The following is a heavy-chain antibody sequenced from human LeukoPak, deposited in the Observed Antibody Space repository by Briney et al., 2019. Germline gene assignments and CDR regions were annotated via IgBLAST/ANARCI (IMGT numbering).Heavy chain of an antibody. CDR3: ARGRREYQLLYPPMYYYYYGVDV. V-gene: IGHV1-18*01. CDR1: GYTFTSYG. Sequence: AASVKVSCKASGYTFTSYGISWVRQAPGQGLEWMGWISAYNGNTNYAQKPQGRVTMTIDTSTSTAYMELRSLRSDDTAVYYCARGRREYQLLYPPMYYYYYGVDVWGQGTTVTVSS. D-gene: IGHD2-2*02. CDR2: ISAYNGNT. J-gene: IGHJ6*02.